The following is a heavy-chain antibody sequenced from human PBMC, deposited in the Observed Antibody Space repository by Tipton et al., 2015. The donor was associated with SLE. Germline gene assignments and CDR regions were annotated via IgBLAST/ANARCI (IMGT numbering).Heavy chain of an antibody. D-gene: IGHD6-13*01. Sequence: LRLSCAVYGGSFSGYYWSWIRQPPGKGLEWIGEINHSGSTNYNPSLKSRVTISVDTSKNQFSLKLSSVTAADTAVYYCARERKQQLAQGPCDYWGQVTLVTVSS. CDR2: INHSGST. CDR3: ARERKQQLAQGPCDY. CDR1: GGSFSGYY. J-gene: IGHJ4*02. V-gene: IGHV4-34*01.